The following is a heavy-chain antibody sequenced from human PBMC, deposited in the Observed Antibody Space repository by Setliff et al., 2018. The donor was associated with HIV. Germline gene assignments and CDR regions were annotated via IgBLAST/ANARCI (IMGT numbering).Heavy chain of an antibody. CDR1: GDTDFY. D-gene: IGHD2-21*02. CDR2: IHASGKA. J-gene: IGHJ4*02. Sequence: SETLSLTCTVSGDTDFYWSWIRQSPGKGLEWIGYIHASGKANYNPSLQSRVTISLDTSKMQFSLRLTSVTAADTAVYYCATLDPSGGNFLAYWGQGTLVTVSS. CDR3: ATLDPSGGNFLAY. V-gene: IGHV4-4*09.